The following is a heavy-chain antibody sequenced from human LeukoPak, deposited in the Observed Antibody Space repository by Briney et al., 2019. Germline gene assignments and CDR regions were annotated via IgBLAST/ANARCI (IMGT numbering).Heavy chain of an antibody. V-gene: IGHV4-34*01. Sequence: NPSETLSLTCAVYGGSFSGYYWSWIRQPPGKGLEWIGEINHSGRTNYNPSLKSRVTISVDTSKNQFSLKLSSVTAADTAVYYCARLRFLEWLLPEYYFDYWGQGTLVTVSS. CDR2: INHSGRT. J-gene: IGHJ4*02. CDR1: GGSFSGYY. CDR3: ARLRFLEWLLPEYYFDY. D-gene: IGHD3-3*01.